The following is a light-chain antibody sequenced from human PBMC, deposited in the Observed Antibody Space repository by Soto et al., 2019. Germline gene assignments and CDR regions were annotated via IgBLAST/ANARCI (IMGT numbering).Light chain of an antibody. V-gene: IGKV3-11*01. J-gene: IGKJ4*01. CDR1: QSISSY. Sequence: ENALKQSPATLSLSPGERGTLSCWASQSISSYLAWYQQKPGQAPRLLIYDASNRATGIPARFSGSGSGTDFTLTISSLEPEDLAVYYCQQRSNWPGAFGGGTKVEIK. CDR3: QQRSNWPGA. CDR2: DAS.